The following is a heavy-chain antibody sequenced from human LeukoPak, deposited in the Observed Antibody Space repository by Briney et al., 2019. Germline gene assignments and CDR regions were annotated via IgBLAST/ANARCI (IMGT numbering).Heavy chain of an antibody. CDR3: ARGGPFPYYFDY. Sequence: SQTLSLTCTVSGGSISSGGYYWSWIRQHPGKGLEWIGYIYYSGSTYYNPSLKSRVTISVDTSKNQFSLKLSSATAADTAVYYCARGGPFPYYFDYWGQGTLVTVSS. J-gene: IGHJ4*02. CDR1: GGSISSGGYY. V-gene: IGHV4-31*03. D-gene: IGHD2-21*01. CDR2: IYYSGST.